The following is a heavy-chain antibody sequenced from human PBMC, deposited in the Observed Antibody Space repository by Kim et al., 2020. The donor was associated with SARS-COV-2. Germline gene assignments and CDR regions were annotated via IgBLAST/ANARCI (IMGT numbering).Heavy chain of an antibody. D-gene: IGHD3-22*01. CDR3: ARDPYDSSLDY. Sequence: NGNTNYAQKLQGRVTMTTDTSPSTAYMDLRSLRSDDTAVYYCARDPYDSSLDYWGQGTLVTVSS. V-gene: IGHV1-18*01. J-gene: IGHJ4*02. CDR2: NGNT.